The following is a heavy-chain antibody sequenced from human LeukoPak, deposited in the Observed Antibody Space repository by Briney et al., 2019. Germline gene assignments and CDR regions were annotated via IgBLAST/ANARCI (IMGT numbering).Heavy chain of an antibody. V-gene: IGHV3-11*01. CDR1: GFTFSDCY. CDR2: ISSSGSTI. CDR3: AKDIEIMTTVTTSLDP. J-gene: IGHJ5*02. Sequence: GGSLRLSCAASGFTFSDCYMSWIRQAPGKGLEWVSYISSSGSTIYYADSVKGRFTISRDNAKNSLYLQMNSLRAEDTALYYCAKDIEIMTTVTTSLDPWGQGTLVTVSS. D-gene: IGHD4-17*01.